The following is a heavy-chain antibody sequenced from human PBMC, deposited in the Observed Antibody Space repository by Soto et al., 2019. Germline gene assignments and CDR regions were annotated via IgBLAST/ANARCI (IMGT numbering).Heavy chain of an antibody. Sequence: SETLSLTCAVYVESFSGHYWTWVRQSPGKGLEWIGDINHTGSANYNPSLNSRIIISVDTSKNQFSLKLTSVTAADTAVYYCARSTPGLLRYFDWLSGNNWFGPWGRGTLVTVSS. CDR1: VESFSGHY. V-gene: IGHV4-34*10. CDR3: ARSTPGLLRYFDWLSGNNWFGP. CDR2: INHTGSA. J-gene: IGHJ5*02. D-gene: IGHD3-9*01.